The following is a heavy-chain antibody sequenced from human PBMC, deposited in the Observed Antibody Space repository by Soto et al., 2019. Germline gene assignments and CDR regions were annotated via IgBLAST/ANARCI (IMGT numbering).Heavy chain of an antibody. V-gene: IGHV4-59*01. D-gene: IGHD3-22*01. Sequence: SETLSLTCTVSGGSISSYYWSWIRQPPGKGLEWIGYIYYRGSTNYNPSLKSRVTISVDTSKNQFSLKLSSVTAADTAVYFCSRAVSYYYDSSGYVYAFDIWGQGTMVTVSS. J-gene: IGHJ3*02. CDR1: GGSISSYY. CDR3: SRAVSYYYDSSGYVYAFDI. CDR2: IYYRGST.